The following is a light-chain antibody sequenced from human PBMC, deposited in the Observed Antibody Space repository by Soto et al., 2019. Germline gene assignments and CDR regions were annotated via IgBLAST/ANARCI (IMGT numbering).Light chain of an antibody. CDR1: SSYVGGYNY. CDR2: EVS. Sequence: QSALTQPRSVSGSPGQSVTISCTGTSSYVGGYNYVSWYQQQAGKAPKLIIHEVSNRPSGVSNRFSGSKSGNTASLTISGLQAEDEADYYCDSYTSSRAYVFGIGTKVTVL. CDR3: DSYTSSRAYV. V-gene: IGLV2-14*01. J-gene: IGLJ1*01.